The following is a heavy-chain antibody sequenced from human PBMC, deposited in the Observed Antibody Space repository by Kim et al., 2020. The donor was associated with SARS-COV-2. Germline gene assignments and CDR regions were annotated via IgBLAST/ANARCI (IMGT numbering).Heavy chain of an antibody. V-gene: IGHV3-30*01. CDR2: NN. J-gene: IGHJ4*02. CDR3: ARESPFLDY. Sequence: NNYDADSVKVRFTSSSDNSKSTLYLQMNSLRAEDTAVYYCARESPFLDYWGQGTLVTVSS.